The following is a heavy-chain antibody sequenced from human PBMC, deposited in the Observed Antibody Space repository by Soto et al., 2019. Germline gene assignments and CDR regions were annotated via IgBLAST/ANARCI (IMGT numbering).Heavy chain of an antibody. CDR3: ARIVGATPESFDY. J-gene: IGHJ4*02. D-gene: IGHD1-26*01. CDR2: IYPGDSDT. V-gene: IGHV5-51*01. CDR1: GYSFTSYW. Sequence: ESLKSSFKGSGYSFTSYWIGWVRQIPGKGLEWMGIIYPGDSDTKYSPSFQGQVTISADKSISTAYLQWSSLKASDSAMYYCARIVGATPESFDYWGQGTLVTVSS.